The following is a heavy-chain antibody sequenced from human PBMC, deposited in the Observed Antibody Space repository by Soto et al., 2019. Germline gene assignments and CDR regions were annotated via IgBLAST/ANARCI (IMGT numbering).Heavy chain of an antibody. V-gene: IGHV3-23*01. Sequence: PGGSLRLSCAASGFTFITYAMSWVRQAPGKGLEWVSYISGGSTYYADSVKGRFTISRDNSKNTLYLQMNSLRAEDTAVYYCAKGGSRGAFDIWGQGTMVTVSS. D-gene: IGHD5-12*01. CDR1: GFTFITYA. CDR2: ISGGST. CDR3: AKGGSRGAFDI. J-gene: IGHJ3*02.